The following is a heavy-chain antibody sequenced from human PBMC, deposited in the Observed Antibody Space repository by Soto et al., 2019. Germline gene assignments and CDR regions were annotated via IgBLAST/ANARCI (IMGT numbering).Heavy chain of an antibody. CDR1: GGSISSYY. CDR3: AAGLPVVVAATGFDY. D-gene: IGHD2-15*01. Sequence: PSETLSLTWTVSGGSISSYYWSWIRQPPGKGLEWIGYIYYSGSTNYNPSLKSRVTISVDTSKNQFSLKLSSVTAADTAVYYCAAGLPVVVAATGFDYWGQGTLVTVSS. V-gene: IGHV4-59*01. J-gene: IGHJ4*02. CDR2: IYYSGST.